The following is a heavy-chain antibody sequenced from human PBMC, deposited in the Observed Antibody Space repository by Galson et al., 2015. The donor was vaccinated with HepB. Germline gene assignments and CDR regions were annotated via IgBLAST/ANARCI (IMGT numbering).Heavy chain of an antibody. D-gene: IGHD3-10*01. Sequence: SVKVSCKASGYTFTSYDINWVRQATGQGLEWMGWMNPNSGNTGYAQKFQGRVTMTRNTSISTAYMELSSLRSEDAAVYYCARGSLGGVTFDYWGQGTLVTVSS. CDR2: MNPNSGNT. CDR1: GYTFTSYD. CDR3: ARGSLGGVTFDY. J-gene: IGHJ4*02. V-gene: IGHV1-8*01.